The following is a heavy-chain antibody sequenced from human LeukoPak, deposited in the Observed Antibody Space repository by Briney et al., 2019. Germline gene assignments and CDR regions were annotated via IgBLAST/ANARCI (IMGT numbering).Heavy chain of an antibody. J-gene: IGHJ4*02. Sequence: PGGSLRLSCAASGFTFSSYEMNWVRQAPGKGLQWASDISSSGTTIYYADSVKGRFTISRDNAKNSLYLQMNSPRAEDTAVYYCARKYCSTTSCLFDNWGQGTLVTVSS. CDR1: GFTFSSYE. V-gene: IGHV3-48*03. CDR3: ARKYCSTTSCLFDN. D-gene: IGHD2-2*01. CDR2: ISSSGTTI.